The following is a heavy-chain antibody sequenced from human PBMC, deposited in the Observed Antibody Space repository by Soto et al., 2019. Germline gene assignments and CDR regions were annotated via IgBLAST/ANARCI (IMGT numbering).Heavy chain of an antibody. V-gene: IGHV1-18*04. CDR3: AREGYSYGYYYGMDV. J-gene: IGHJ6*02. Sequence: ASVKVSCKASGYTFTSYGISWVRQAPGQGLEWMGWISAYNGNTNYAQKLQDRVTMTTDTSTSTAYMELRSLRSDDTAVYYCAREGYSYGYYYGMDVWGQGTTVTVSS. CDR2: ISAYNGNT. CDR1: GYTFTSYG. D-gene: IGHD5-18*01.